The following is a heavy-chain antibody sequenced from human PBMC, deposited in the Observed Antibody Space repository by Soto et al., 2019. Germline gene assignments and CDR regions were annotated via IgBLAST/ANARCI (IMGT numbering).Heavy chain of an antibody. Sequence: EVQLVESGGGLVQPGGSLRLSCAASGFTFSSYSMNWVRQAPGKGLEWVSYISSSSSTIYYADSVKGRFTISRDNAKNSLYRQRTSLRAEDTAVYYCPTEGATLTWFDPWAQGPLVTVSS. J-gene: IGHJ5*02. V-gene: IGHV3-48*01. CDR3: PTEGATLTWFDP. CDR2: ISSSSSTI. CDR1: GFTFSSYS.